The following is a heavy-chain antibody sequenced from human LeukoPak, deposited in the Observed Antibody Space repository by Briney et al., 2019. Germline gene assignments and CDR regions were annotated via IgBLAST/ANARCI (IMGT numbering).Heavy chain of an antibody. D-gene: IGHD1-26*01. J-gene: IGHJ3*02. CDR3: AKDEWELPAFDI. CDR2: IRYDGSNK. V-gene: IGHV3-30*02. CDR1: GFTFSSYG. Sequence: GALVLSCAAAGFTFSSYGMHWVRQAPGKGLEWVAFIRYDGSNKYYADSVKGRFTISRDNSKNTLYLQMNSLRAEDTAVYYCAKDEWELPAFDIWGQGTMVTVSS.